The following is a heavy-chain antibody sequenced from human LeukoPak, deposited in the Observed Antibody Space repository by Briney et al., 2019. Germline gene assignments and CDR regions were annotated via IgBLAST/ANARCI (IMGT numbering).Heavy chain of an antibody. D-gene: IGHD2-15*01. CDR1: GYTFTSYG. J-gene: IGHJ6*03. Sequence: ASVKVSCKASGYTFTSYGISWVRQAPGQGLEWMGWINPYDGKTNYAQKVQGRVTMTTDTSTSTAYMELRSLRSDDTAVYYCARGHGVAATYPSSGYYMDVWGKGTTVTVSS. CDR3: ARGHGVAATYPSSGYYMDV. CDR2: INPYDGKT. V-gene: IGHV1-18*01.